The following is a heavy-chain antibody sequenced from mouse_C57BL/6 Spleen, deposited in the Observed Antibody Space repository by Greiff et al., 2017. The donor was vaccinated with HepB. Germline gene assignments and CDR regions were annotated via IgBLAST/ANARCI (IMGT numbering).Heavy chain of an antibody. J-gene: IGHJ4*01. CDR1: GYSFTDYK. CDR3: AREKFIYYDYEDYAMDY. D-gene: IGHD2-4*01. Sequence: VQLKQSGPGPVKPGASVKISCTASGYSFTDYKMNLVWQSNGKSLEWIGVINPYYGTTSYNQKFKGKATLTIDQSSSTAYMQINSLTSEDSAVYYCAREKFIYYDYEDYAMDYWGQGTSVTVSS. V-gene: IGHV1-39*01. CDR2: INPYYGTT.